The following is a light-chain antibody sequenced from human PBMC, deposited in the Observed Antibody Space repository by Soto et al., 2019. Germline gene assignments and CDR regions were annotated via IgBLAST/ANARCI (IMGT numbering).Light chain of an antibody. CDR3: SSYTTSNTRQIV. CDR2: DVS. J-gene: IGLJ1*01. Sequence: QSALTQPASVSGSPGRSITISCTGTSSDVGGYNYVSWYQHHPGKAPKLMIYDVSNRPSGVSNRFSGSKSGNTASLTISGLQPEDEADYYCSSYTTSNTRQIVFGTGTKVPS. CDR1: SSDVGGYNY. V-gene: IGLV2-14*03.